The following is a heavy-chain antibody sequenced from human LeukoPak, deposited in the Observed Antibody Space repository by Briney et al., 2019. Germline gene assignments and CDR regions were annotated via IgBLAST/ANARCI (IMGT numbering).Heavy chain of an antibody. J-gene: IGHJ6*03. CDR3: ARGGRGYCSSTSCHTGYYYYMDV. V-gene: IGHV1-2*02. D-gene: IGHD2-2*02. CDR2: INPNSGDT. CDR1: GYTFTGYY. Sequence: ASVKVSCKASGYTFTGYYMHWVRQAPGQGLEWMGWINPNSGDTNYAQKFQGRVTTTRDTSISTAYMELSRLRSDDAAVYYCARGGRGYCSSTSCHTGYYYYMDVWGKGTTVTVSS.